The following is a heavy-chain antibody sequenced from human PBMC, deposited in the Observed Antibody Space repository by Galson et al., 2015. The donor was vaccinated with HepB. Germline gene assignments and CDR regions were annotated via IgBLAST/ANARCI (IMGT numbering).Heavy chain of an antibody. J-gene: IGHJ4*02. CDR1: GFTFSSYG. D-gene: IGHD3-22*01. V-gene: IGHV3-33*08. Sequence: SLRLSCAASGFTFSSYGMHWVRQAPGKGLEWVAVIWYDGSNKYYADSVKGRFTISRDNSKNTLYLQMNSLRAEDTAVYYCARGHYYDSSGYYHPFDYWGQGTLVTVSS. CDR2: IWYDGSNK. CDR3: ARGHYYDSSGYYHPFDY.